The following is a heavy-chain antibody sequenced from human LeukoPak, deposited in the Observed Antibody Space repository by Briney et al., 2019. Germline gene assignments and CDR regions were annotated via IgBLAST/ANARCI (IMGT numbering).Heavy chain of an antibody. CDR3: ANDLYDYVWGSYRYIDY. D-gene: IGHD3-16*02. V-gene: IGHV1-2*02. CDR2: INPNSGGT. J-gene: IGHJ4*02. CDR1: GYTFTGYY. Sequence: ASVKVSCKASGYTFTGYYMHWVRQAPGQGLEWMGWINPNSGGTNYAQKFQGRVTMTRDTSISTAYMELSGLRSDDTAVYYCANDLYDYVWGSYRYIDYWGQGTLVTVSS.